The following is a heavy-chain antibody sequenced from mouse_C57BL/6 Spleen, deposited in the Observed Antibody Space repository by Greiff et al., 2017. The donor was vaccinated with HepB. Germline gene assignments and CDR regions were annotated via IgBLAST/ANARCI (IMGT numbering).Heavy chain of an antibody. J-gene: IGHJ1*03. CDR2: ISSGSSTI. D-gene: IGHD4-1*01. V-gene: IGHV5-17*01. CDR1: GFTFSDYG. CDR3: AIRTGTYFDV. Sequence: EVKLVEPGGGLVKPGGSLKLSCAASGFTFSDYGMHWVRQAPEKGLEWVAYISSGSSTIYYADTVKGRFTISRDNAKNTLFLQMTSLRSEDTAMYYCAIRTGTYFDVWGTGTTVTVSS.